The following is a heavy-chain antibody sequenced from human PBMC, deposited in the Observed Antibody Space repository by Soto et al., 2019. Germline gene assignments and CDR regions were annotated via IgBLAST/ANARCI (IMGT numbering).Heavy chain of an antibody. D-gene: IGHD3-22*01. V-gene: IGHV3-23*01. CDR2: SGGSGGST. Sequence: AGSLRLSCAASGFTFRSYAMSWVRHAPVRGLKWVSASGGSGGSTYYADSVKGRFTISGDNHKNTLYLQMNSLRAEDTAVYYCAKEGTTMRVVVRAFDIWGQGTMDTVS. CDR3: AKEGTTMRVVVRAFDI. J-gene: IGHJ3*02. CDR1: GFTFRSYA.